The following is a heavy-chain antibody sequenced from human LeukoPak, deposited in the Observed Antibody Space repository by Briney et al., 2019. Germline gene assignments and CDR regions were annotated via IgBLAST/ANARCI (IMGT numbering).Heavy chain of an antibody. D-gene: IGHD2-21*02. CDR2: TYYRSKWYN. CDR1: GDSVSSNSAA. V-gene: IGHV6-1*01. J-gene: IGHJ4*02. CDR3: AGAEICGGDCFWRQLNDY. Sequence: SQTLSLTCAISGDSVSSNSAAWNWIRQSPLRGLEWLGRTYYRSKWYNDYAVSVKSRITINPDTSKNQFSLKLSSVTAADTAVYYCAGAEICGGDCFWRQLNDYWGQGTLVTVSS.